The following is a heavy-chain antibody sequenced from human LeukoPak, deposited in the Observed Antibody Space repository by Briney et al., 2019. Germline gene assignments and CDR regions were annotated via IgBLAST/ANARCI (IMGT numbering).Heavy chain of an antibody. CDR2: INPNSGGT. CDR3: ARESYSSGGPFDY. CDR1: GYTFTGYY. J-gene: IGHJ4*02. V-gene: IGHV1-2*04. D-gene: IGHD6-19*01. Sequence: ASVKVSCKASGYTFTGYYMHWVRQAPGQGLEWMGWINPNSGGTNYAQKFQGWVTMTRDTSISTAYMELSRLRSDDTAVYYCARESYSSGGPFDYWGQGTLVTVSS.